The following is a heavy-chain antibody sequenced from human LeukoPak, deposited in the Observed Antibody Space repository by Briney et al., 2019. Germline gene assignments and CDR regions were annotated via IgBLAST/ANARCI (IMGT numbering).Heavy chain of an antibody. CDR2: IYYTGST. D-gene: IGHD3-10*01. V-gene: IGHV4-30-4*08. CDR3: ASAGRGLRGIIRDYAYDI. Sequence: PSQTLSLTCTVSGDAITSGDYYWNWIRQPPGKGLERIGVIYYTGSTYYNPSLKRRFTITADTSESKYCLDLASVAAADAAVYYCASAGRGLRGIIRDYAYDIWGQGTMVTVSS. CDR1: GDAITSGDYY. J-gene: IGHJ3*02.